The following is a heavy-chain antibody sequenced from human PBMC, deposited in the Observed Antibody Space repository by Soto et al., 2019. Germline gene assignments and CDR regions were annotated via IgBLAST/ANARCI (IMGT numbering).Heavy chain of an antibody. CDR2: IKPDGSAT. D-gene: IGHD2-21*02. Sequence: PGGSLRLSCAVSGFTFGSYWMNWVRLIPGKGLEWVAYIKPDGSATYYVDSVKGRFTISRDNAKNSLYLQMNSLRVEDTSVYYCARAGYCGPGCYYYFDYWGQGTLFTVSS. V-gene: IGHV3-7*01. CDR1: GFTFGSYW. CDR3: ARAGYCGPGCYYYFDY. J-gene: IGHJ4*02.